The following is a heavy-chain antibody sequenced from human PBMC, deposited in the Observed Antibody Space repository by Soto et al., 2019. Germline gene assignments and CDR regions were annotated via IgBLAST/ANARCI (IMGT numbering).Heavy chain of an antibody. D-gene: IGHD2-15*01. J-gene: IGHJ4*02. CDR3: AGERSVLAATGDY. V-gene: IGHV3-7*01. Sequence: GGSLRLSCAASGFTFSAYWMTWVRLTPGKGLEWVANIDRDGTETHYVDSVKGRFTISRDNSEDTLYLQMNNLRAEDTAVYYCAGERSVLAATGDYWGQGTRVTVSS. CDR1: GFTFSAYW. CDR2: IDRDGTET.